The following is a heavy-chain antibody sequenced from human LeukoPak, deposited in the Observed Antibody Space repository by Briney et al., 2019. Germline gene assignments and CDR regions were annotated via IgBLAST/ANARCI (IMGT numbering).Heavy chain of an antibody. V-gene: IGHV1-46*01. D-gene: IGHD5-24*01. CDR2: INPSGGST. CDR3: ARGVEMATLRYYYYYYGMDV. CDR1: GYTFTSYY. Sequence: GASVKVSCKASGYTFTSYYMHWVRQAPGQGLEWMGIINPSGGSTSYAQKFQGRVTMTRDTSTSTVYMELSSLRSEDTAVYYCARGVEMATLRYYYYYYGMDVWGQGTTVTVSS. J-gene: IGHJ6*02.